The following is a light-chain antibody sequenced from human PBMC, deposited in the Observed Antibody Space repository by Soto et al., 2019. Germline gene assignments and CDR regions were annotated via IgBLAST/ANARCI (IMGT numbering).Light chain of an antibody. CDR3: QQNAITPPWT. V-gene: IGKV1-39*01. CDR2: AAS. J-gene: IGKJ1*01. CDR1: QSVSRS. Sequence: QLTQSPSSLSASVGDRVIITCRASQSVSRSLNWYQQKAGQAPKLLIYAASTLHSGVPSRFSGSGSGTEFTLTISSLQPEDFATYYCQQNAITPPWTFGQGTKVDIK.